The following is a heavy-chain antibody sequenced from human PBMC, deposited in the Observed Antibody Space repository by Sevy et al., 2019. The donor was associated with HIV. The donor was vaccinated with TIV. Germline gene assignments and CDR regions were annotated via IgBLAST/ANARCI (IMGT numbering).Heavy chain of an antibody. Sequence: SETLSLTCTVSGGSIITANYYWTWIRQHPGKGLEWIGYIYYTGSTYYNPSLSNRVTLSVDTSKNQLSLTLRSVTAADTALYYCARGTIVLAATPYTDSWGQGTLVTVSS. D-gene: IGHD2-2*01. CDR1: GGSIITANYY. CDR3: ARGTIVLAATPYTDS. V-gene: IGHV4-31*03. J-gene: IGHJ4*02. CDR2: IYYTGST.